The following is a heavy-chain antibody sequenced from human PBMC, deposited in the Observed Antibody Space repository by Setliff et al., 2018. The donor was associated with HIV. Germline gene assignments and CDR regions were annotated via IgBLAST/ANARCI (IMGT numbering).Heavy chain of an antibody. CDR3: AGEAWTSYRSSSGYYYYYMDV. CDR2: INHSGNT. V-gene: IGHV4-34*01. D-gene: IGHD6-6*01. J-gene: IGHJ6*03. CDR1: GGSFSDFY. Sequence: SETLSLTCAVFGGSFSDFYWSWIRQPPGKGLEWIGDINHSGNTNYNPSLKSRVTISVDTSKNQFSLKLSSVTAADTAAYYCAGEAWTSYRSSSGYYYYYMDVWGKGTTVTVSS.